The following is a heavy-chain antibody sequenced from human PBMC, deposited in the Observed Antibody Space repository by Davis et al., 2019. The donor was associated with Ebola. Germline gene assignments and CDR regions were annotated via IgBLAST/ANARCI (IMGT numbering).Heavy chain of an antibody. V-gene: IGHV4-39*01. Sequence: PSETLSLTCTVSGGSISSSSYYWGWIRQPPGKGLEWIGSIYYSGSTYYNPSLKSRVTISVDTSKNQFSLKLSSVTAADTAVYYCARHPGYDSSGYYYLYYFDYWGQGTLVTVSS. D-gene: IGHD3-22*01. CDR1: GGSISSSSYY. J-gene: IGHJ4*02. CDR2: IYYSGST. CDR3: ARHPGYDSSGYYYLYYFDY.